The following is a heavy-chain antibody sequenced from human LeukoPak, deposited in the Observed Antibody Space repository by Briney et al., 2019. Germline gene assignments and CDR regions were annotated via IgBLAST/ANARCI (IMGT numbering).Heavy chain of an antibody. D-gene: IGHD6-13*01. V-gene: IGHV3-21*04. CDR3: AKEHMAAAVYYFDY. J-gene: IGHJ4*02. CDR1: GFTFSSYS. CDR2: ISSSSSYI. Sequence: PGGSLRLSCAASGFTFSSYSMNWVRQAPGKGLEWVSSISSSSSYIYYADSVKGRFTISEDKSKNTLYLQMNSLRAEDTALYYCAKEHMAAAVYYFDYWGQGTLVTVSS.